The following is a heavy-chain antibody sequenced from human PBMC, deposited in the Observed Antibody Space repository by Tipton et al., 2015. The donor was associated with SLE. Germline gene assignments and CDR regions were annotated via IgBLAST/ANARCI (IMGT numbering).Heavy chain of an antibody. CDR3: ATGGTPTTPHMDV. Sequence: QLVQSGAEVKKPGASVKVSCKASGYTFTGYYMHWVRQAPGQGLEWMGLIAPYNVFTNKKLQARLTLTTDTSTNTAYMELMSLKSDDTAVYYCATGGTPTTPHMDVWGKGAAVTVSS. CDR2: IAPYNVFT. D-gene: IGHD1-1*01. V-gene: IGHV1-18*04. CDR1: GYTFTGYY. J-gene: IGHJ6*03.